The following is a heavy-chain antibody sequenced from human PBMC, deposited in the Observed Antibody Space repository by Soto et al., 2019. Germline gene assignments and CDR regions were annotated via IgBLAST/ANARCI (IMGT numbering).Heavy chain of an antibody. CDR2: INSDGSVS. V-gene: IGHV3-74*01. CDR3: ARGDCVGGTCYSWAGSFYYYMDV. CDR1: GFTFSNYW. Sequence: EVQLVESGGGLVQPGGSLRLSCAASGFTFSNYWMYWVRQAPGKGLVWVSRINSDGSVSSYADSVKGRLTMSRDNVKNTLYLQMDGLRAEDTAVYYCARGDCVGGTCYSWAGSFYYYMDVWGKGTTVTVFS. D-gene: IGHD2-15*01. J-gene: IGHJ6*03.